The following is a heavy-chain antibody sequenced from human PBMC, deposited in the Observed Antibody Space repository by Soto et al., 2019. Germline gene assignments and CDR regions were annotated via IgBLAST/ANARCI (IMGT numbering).Heavy chain of an antibody. D-gene: IGHD4-17*01. CDR2: ISAHNGNT. V-gene: IGHV1-18*01. Sequence: QVHLVQSGTEVKKPGASVKVSCKGSGYAFTTYGITWVRQAPGQGLEWMGWISAHNGNTNYAQKLQGRVTVTRDTSTITAYMELTTLTSDDTAVYYCARGTYGDYWGQGPLVTVSS. J-gene: IGHJ4*02. CDR3: ARGTYGDY. CDR1: GYAFTTYG.